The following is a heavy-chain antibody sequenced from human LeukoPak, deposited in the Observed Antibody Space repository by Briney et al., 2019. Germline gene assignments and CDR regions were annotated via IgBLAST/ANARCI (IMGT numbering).Heavy chain of an antibody. CDR1: GFXFSRYW. J-gene: IGHJ2*01. Sequence: AGSLRLSCAASGFXFSRYWMSWVRQAAGKGLEGVANIKEDGTEKYYVDSVRGRFTISRDSAKNSLYLQRNSLRAEYTAVYYCARGVPSILYWYFELWGRGTLVTVSS. D-gene: IGHD3-3*01. V-gene: IGHV3-7*02. CDR3: ARGVPSILYWYFEL. CDR2: IKEDGTEK.